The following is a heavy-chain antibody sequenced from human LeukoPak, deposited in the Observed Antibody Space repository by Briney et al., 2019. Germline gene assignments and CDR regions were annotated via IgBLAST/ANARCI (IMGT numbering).Heavy chain of an antibody. CDR1: GYTFTGYH. V-gene: IGHV1-2*02. CDR3: ARVLGRSCSSFTCYEGDLHYCGMDV. D-gene: IGHD2/OR15-2a*01. CDR2: INLNSGDT. J-gene: IGHJ6*02. Sequence: ASVKVSCKASGYTFTGYHMHWVRQAPGQGLEWMGWINLNSGDTDYARKFQGRVTMTRDTSISSAYMELSRLRSDDTAVYYCARVLGRSCSSFTCYEGDLHYCGMDVWGQGTTVTVSS.